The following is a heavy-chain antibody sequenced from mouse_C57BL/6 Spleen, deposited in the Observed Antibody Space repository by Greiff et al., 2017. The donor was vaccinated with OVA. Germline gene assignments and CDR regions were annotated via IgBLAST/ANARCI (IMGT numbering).Heavy chain of an antibody. CDR1: GYSITSGYY. V-gene: IGHV3-6*01. D-gene: IGHD2-5*01. CDR3: AETYYSTLYAMDY. Sequence: EVKLVESGPGLVKPSQSLSLTCSVTGYSITSGYYWNWIRQFPGNKLEWMGYISYDGSNNYNPSLKNRISITRDTSKNQFFLKLNSVTTEDTATYYCAETYYSTLYAMDYWGQGTSVTVSS. J-gene: IGHJ4*01. CDR2: ISYDGSN.